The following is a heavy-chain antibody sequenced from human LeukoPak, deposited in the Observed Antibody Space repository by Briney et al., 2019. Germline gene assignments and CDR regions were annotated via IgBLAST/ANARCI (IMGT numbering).Heavy chain of an antibody. CDR2: IYYSGST. V-gene: IGHV4-61*01. CDR3: ARGSRGYTYG. D-gene: IGHD5-18*01. Sequence: SETLSLTCTVSGASVSSGSCYWSWIRQPPGKGLEWIGYIYYSGSTNYNPSLKSRVTISVDTSKNQFSLKLSSVTAADTAVYYCARGSRGYTYGWGQGTLVTVSS. J-gene: IGHJ4*02. CDR1: GASVSSGSCY.